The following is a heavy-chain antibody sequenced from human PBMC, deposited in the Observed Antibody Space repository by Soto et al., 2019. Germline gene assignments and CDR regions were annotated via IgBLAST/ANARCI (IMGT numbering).Heavy chain of an antibody. J-gene: IGHJ4*02. Sequence: QEQLQQWGAGLLKPSETLSLTCAVYGGSFSGYYWSWIRQPPGKGLEWIGEINHSGSTNYNPSLKSRVTISVDTSKNQFSLKLSSVTAADTAVYYCASVGGYCGGDCYPGYFDYWGQGTLVTVSS. V-gene: IGHV4-34*01. D-gene: IGHD2-21*02. CDR2: INHSGST. CDR3: ASVGGYCGGDCYPGYFDY. CDR1: GGSFSGYY.